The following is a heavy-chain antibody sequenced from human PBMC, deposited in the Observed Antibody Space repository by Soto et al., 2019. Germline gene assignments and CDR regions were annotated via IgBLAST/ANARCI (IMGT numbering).Heavy chain of an antibody. CDR3: ARGGVY. D-gene: IGHD2-8*01. V-gene: IGHV3-48*03. CDR1: GFTFSSHE. CDR2: ISGSGSTI. J-gene: IGHJ1*01. Sequence: LRLSCEATGFTFSSHEMNWIRQTPGKRLEWIAKISGSGSTINYADSVKGRFTISRDNVQRTLHLQMDSLRVEDTGVYYCARGGVYWGRGTLVTV.